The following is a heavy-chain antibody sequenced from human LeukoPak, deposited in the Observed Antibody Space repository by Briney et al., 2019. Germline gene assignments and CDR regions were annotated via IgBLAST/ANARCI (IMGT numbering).Heavy chain of an antibody. Sequence: PGGSLRLSCAASGFTFSDYYMSWIRQAPGKGLEWVSYISSSGSTIYYADSVKGRFTVSRDNAKNSLYLQMNSLRAEDTAVYYCARGSYDFWSGYYPNDYWGQGTLVTVSS. CDR2: ISSSGSTI. CDR3: ARGSYDFWSGYYPNDY. J-gene: IGHJ4*02. CDR1: GFTFSDYY. D-gene: IGHD3-3*01. V-gene: IGHV3-11*01.